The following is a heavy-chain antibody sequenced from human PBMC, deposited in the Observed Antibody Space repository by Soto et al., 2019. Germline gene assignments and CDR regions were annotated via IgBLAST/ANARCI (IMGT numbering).Heavy chain of an antibody. CDR2: ISGSGGST. Sequence: EVQLLESGGGLVQPGGSLRLSCAASGFTFSSYPMSWVRQGPGEGLEWVSTISGSGGSTYYTDSVQGRFTISRDNSKNTLVLQMNTLRAEDTAVYSCARVPGDSYGYEYWYFDLWGRGTLVTVSS. D-gene: IGHD5-18*01. J-gene: IGHJ2*01. CDR1: GFTFSSYP. CDR3: ARVPGDSYGYEYWYFDL. V-gene: IGHV3-23*01.